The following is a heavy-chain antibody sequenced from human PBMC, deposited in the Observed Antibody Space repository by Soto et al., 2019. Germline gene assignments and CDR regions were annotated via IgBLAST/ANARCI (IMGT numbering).Heavy chain of an antibody. V-gene: IGHV1-18*01. CDR2: ISPFIGNT. Sequence: ASVKLCCKDSGDTFTSNGISWVRQAPGQGLEWMGGISPFIGNTNYAQKLQGRVTMTRDTSTSTAYMELRSLRSDDTAVYYCARANYDILTGSLIDYWGQGTLVTVS. J-gene: IGHJ4*02. CDR1: GDTFTSNG. CDR3: ARANYDILTGSLIDY. D-gene: IGHD3-9*01.